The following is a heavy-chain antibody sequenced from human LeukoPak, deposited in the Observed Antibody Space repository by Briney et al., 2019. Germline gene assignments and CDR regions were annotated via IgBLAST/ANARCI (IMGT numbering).Heavy chain of an antibody. CDR1: GFTFSSYA. J-gene: IGHJ4*02. V-gene: IGHV3-23*01. Sequence: GGSLRLSCAASGFTFSSYAMSWVRQAPGKGLEWVSGISGSGDNTYYADSVKGRFTISRDNSKNTLYVQVNSLGTEDTAAYYCAKGSYYDSSGSSYFDCWGQGTLVTVSS. CDR3: AKGSYYDSSGSSYFDC. D-gene: IGHD3-22*01. CDR2: ISGSGDNT.